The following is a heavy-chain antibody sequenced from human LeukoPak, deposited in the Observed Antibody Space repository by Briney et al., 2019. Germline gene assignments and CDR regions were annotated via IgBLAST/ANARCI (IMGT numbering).Heavy chain of an antibody. J-gene: IGHJ4*02. CDR3: ARDRGYFYDTSASWTFDY. CDR2: ISSRSSYI. V-gene: IGHV3-21*01. CDR1: GFTFSTYS. D-gene: IGHD3-22*01. Sequence: GGSLRLSCAASGFTFSTYSMNWVRQAPGKGLEWVSFISSRSSYIFYADSVKGRFTISRDNAKNSLYLQMNSLRAEDTAVYYCARDRGYFYDTSASWTFDYWGQGTLVTVSS.